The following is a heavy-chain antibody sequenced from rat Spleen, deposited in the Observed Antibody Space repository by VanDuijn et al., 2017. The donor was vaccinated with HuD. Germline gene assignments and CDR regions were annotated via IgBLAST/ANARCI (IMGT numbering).Heavy chain of an antibody. CDR3: ARGYVMDA. Sequence: EVQLVESGGGSVQPGRSMKLSCAASGFTFSSYYMAWVRQAPGKGLEWVSSINTDGGSTYYPDSVKGRFTISRDNAKNTQYLQMDSLRSEDTATYYCARGYVMDAWGQGASVTVSS. J-gene: IGHJ4*01. CDR1: GFTFSSYY. CDR2: INTDGGST. V-gene: IGHV5-25*01.